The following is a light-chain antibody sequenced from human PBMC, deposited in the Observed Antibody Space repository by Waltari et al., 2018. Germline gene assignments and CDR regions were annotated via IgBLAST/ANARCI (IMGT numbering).Light chain of an antibody. V-gene: IGLV2-14*03. CDR3: SSYRSTTTPCI. CDR1: SSDIPDYKL. J-gene: IGLJ1*01. CDR2: VVS. Sequence: QSALTQPASVSGSPGQSITISCTGTSSDIPDYKLVSWYQQHPGKAPKLIIYVVSNRPSGVSNRFSGSKSGNRASLTISGLQAEDEADYYCSSYRSTTTPCIFGSGTKVTVL.